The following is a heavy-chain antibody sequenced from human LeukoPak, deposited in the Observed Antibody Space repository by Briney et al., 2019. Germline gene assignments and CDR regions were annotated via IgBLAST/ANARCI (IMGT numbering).Heavy chain of an antibody. CDR1: GGSMTSSSYY. CDR2: IYYSGST. Sequence: SETLSLTCTVSGGSMTSSSYYWGWIRQPPGKGLEWIGSIYYSGSTYYDPSLKSRVTISVDTSKNQFSLKLSSVTAADTAVYYCPRGRRDGYNSRNLDYWGQGTLVTVSS. V-gene: IGHV4-39*07. D-gene: IGHD5-24*01. J-gene: IGHJ4*02. CDR3: PRGRRDGYNSRNLDY.